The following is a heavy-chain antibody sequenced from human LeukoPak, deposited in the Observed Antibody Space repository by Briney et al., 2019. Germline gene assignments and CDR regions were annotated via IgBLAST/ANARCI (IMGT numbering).Heavy chain of an antibody. CDR2: ISGSGGGT. CDR3: AKWRRDYYYYGMDV. Sequence: GGSLRLSCAASGFTFSSYAMSWVRQAPGKGLEWVSAISGSGGGTYYADSVTGQFTISRDNSKNTLYLQMNSLRAEDTAVYYCAKWRRDYYYYGMDVWGQGTTVTVSS. D-gene: IGHD3-3*01. J-gene: IGHJ6*02. CDR1: GFTFSSYA. V-gene: IGHV3-23*01.